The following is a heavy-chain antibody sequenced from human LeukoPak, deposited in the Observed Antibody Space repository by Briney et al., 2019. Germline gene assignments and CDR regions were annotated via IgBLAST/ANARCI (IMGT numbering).Heavy chain of an antibody. V-gene: IGHV1-46*01. CDR1: GYTFTSNY. J-gene: IGHJ4*02. Sequence: GASVKVSCKAFGYTFTSNYMHWVRQAPGQGPEWMGVISPSGGSTTYAQKFQGRVTLTRDMSTSTDYLELSSLRSEDTAVYYCARDPRGITALVDYFDYWGQGTLVTVSS. D-gene: IGHD5-18*01. CDR2: ISPSGGST. CDR3: ARDPRGITALVDYFDY.